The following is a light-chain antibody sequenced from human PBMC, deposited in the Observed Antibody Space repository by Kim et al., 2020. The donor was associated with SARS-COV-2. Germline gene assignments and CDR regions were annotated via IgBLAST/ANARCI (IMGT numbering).Light chain of an antibody. CDR1: SGDIGNNYY. CDR2: DVS. V-gene: IGLV2-14*03. CDR3: SSYTDSNTVI. Sequence: GQPITISFTRTSGDIGNNYYFSCYQHPPSTAHQLMYNDVSERPSGASKHFASNNSGNTASLTISGLQTEDEDDYYCSSYTDSNTVIFGRGTQLTVL. J-gene: IGLJ2*01.